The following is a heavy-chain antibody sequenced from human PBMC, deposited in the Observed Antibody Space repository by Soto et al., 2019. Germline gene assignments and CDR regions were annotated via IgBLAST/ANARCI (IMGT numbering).Heavy chain of an antibody. CDR2: IYHSGST. Sequence: SETLSLTCAVSGYSISSGYYWGWIRQPPGKGLEWIGSIYHSGSTYYNPSLKSRVTISVDTSKNQFSLKLSSVAAADTAVYYCARHDRVGASRAFDIWGQGTMVTVSS. CDR3: ARHDRVGASRAFDI. J-gene: IGHJ3*02. D-gene: IGHD1-26*01. CDR1: GYSISSGYY. V-gene: IGHV4-38-2*01.